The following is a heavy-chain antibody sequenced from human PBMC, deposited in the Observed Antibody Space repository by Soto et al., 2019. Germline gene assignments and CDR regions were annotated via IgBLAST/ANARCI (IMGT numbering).Heavy chain of an antibody. CDR3: ARNYGSGSYTPDFDY. V-gene: IGHV3-30-3*01. J-gene: IGHJ4*02. CDR2: ISYDGSNK. CDR1: GFTFSSYA. D-gene: IGHD3-10*01. Sequence: GGSLRLSCAASGFTFSSYAMHWVRQAPGKGLEWVAVISYDGSNKYYADSVKGRFTISRDNSKNTLYLQMNSLRAEDTAVYYCARNYGSGSYTPDFDYWGQGTLGTVSS.